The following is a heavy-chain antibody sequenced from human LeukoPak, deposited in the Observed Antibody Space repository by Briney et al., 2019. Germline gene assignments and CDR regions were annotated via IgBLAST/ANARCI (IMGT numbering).Heavy chain of an antibody. CDR2: IYTSGST. CDR3: ARESKSYDGSGFYHDY. Sequence: PSETLSLTCSVSGGSIRNYFWSWIRQPAGKGLEWIGCIYTSGSTDYNPSLWSRVTMSVDTSRNQFSLKLTSMTAADTAVYYCARESKSYDGSGFYHDYWGQGTLVAVSS. CDR1: GGSIRNYF. V-gene: IGHV4-4*07. D-gene: IGHD3-22*01. J-gene: IGHJ4*02.